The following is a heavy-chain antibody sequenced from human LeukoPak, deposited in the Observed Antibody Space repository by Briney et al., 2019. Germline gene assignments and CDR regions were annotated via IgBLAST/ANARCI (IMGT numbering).Heavy chain of an antibody. J-gene: IGHJ4*02. CDR3: AKFTGNGGYPDF. Sequence: SGGSLRLSCAASGFMFSDYAMSWVRQAPGKGLEFVSAISGSGGATYYSDSVRGRFTISRDNSKNTVSLQMSSLRAEDTAVYYCAKFTGNGGYPDFWGQGNLVTVSS. CDR1: GFMFSDYA. V-gene: IGHV3-23*01. D-gene: IGHD4-23*01. CDR2: ISGSGGAT.